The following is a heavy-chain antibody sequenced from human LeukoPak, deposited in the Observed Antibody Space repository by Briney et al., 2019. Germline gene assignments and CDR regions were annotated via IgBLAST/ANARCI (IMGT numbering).Heavy chain of an antibody. CDR1: GYTFTSYG. D-gene: IGHD1-26*01. V-gene: IGHV1-18*01. CDR3: ARESRELPSDGAFDI. Sequence: GASVKVSCKASGYTFTSYGISWVRQAPGQGLEWMGWISAYNGNTNYAQKLQGRVTMTTDTSTSTAYMGLRSLRSDDTAVYYCARESRELPSDGAFDIWGQGTMVTVSS. CDR2: ISAYNGNT. J-gene: IGHJ3*02.